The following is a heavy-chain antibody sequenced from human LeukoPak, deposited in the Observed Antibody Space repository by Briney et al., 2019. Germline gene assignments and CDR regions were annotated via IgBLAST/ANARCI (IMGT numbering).Heavy chain of an antibody. CDR3: ARDPPPSSWSLYYYYYMDV. J-gene: IGHJ6*03. V-gene: IGHV3-21*01. CDR2: ISSSSSYI. CDR1: GFTFSSYS. Sequence: GGSLRLSCAASGFTFSSYSMNWVRQAPGKGLEWVSSISSSSSYIYYADSVKGRFTISRDNAKNSLYLQMNSLRAEDTAVYYCARDPPPSSWSLYYYYYMDVWGKGTTVTVSS. D-gene: IGHD6-13*01.